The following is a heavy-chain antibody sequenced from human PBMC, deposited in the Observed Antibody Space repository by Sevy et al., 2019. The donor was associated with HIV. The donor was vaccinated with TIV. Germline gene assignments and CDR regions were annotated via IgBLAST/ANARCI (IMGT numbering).Heavy chain of an antibody. D-gene: IGHD3-10*01. Sequence: GGSLRLSCAASGFILRNYVMHWVRQAPGKGLEWVAAVSFDGNDKFYADSVNGRFTISRDNSKNRLYLQTNSLRAEDTAVYYCARDQAGPSDDYYYYYGMDLWGQGTTVTVSS. CDR2: VSFDGNDK. V-gene: IGHV3-30-3*01. CDR3: ARDQAGPSDDYYYYYGMDL. CDR1: GFILRNYV. J-gene: IGHJ6*02.